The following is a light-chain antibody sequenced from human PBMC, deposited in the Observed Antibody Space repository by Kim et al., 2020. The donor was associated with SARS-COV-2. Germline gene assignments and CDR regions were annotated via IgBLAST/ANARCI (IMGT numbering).Light chain of an antibody. V-gene: IGKV1-27*01. J-gene: IGKJ1*01. CDR3: QKYNSAPRA. Sequence: ASVGDRVTSTCRASQGISNYLAWYQQKPGKVPKLLIYAASTLQSGVPSRFSGSGSGTDFTLTISSLQPEDVATYYCQKYNSAPRAFGQGTKVDIK. CDR1: QGISNY. CDR2: AAS.